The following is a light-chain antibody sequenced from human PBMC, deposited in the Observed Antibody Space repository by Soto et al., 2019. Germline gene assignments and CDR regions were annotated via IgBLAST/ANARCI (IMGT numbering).Light chain of an antibody. CDR2: YAS. CDR1: QSVRNN. CDR3: QQYNNWPPIT. Sequence: EIMMTQSPATLSVSPGERATLSCRASQSVRNNLAWYQQKPGQAPRLLIYYASTRATGVPARFSGSGSGTEFTLTISSLQSEDSALYYCQQYNNWPPITFGQGTRLEIK. J-gene: IGKJ5*01. V-gene: IGKV3-15*01.